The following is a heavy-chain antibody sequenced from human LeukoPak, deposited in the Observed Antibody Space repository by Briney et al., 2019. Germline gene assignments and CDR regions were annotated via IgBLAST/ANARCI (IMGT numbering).Heavy chain of an antibody. CDR3: ARVPGGGTAAN. Sequence: SETLSLTCTVSGGSVSSGSYYWSWIRQPPGKGLEWIGYIYYSGSTNYNPSLKSRVIISVDTSKNQFSLKLRSVTAADTAVYYCARVPGGGTAANWGQGTMVTVSS. D-gene: IGHD1-7*01. J-gene: IGHJ3*01. CDR1: GGSVSSGSYY. CDR2: IYYSGST. V-gene: IGHV4-61*01.